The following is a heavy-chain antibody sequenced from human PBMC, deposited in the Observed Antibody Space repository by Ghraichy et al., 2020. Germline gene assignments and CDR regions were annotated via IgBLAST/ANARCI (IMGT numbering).Heavy chain of an antibody. D-gene: IGHD3-10*01. CDR1: GFTFSSYA. V-gene: IGHV3-30-3*01. CDR3: ARDSVLLWFGELLSGAFDI. Sequence: GGSLRLSCAASGFTFSSYAMHWVRQAPGKGLEWVAVISYDGSTQYYADSVKGRFTISRGTSKNTLYLEMKSLRPEDTAVYYCARDSVLLWFGELLSGAFDIWGQGTMITVSS. CDR2: ISYDGSTQ. J-gene: IGHJ3*02.